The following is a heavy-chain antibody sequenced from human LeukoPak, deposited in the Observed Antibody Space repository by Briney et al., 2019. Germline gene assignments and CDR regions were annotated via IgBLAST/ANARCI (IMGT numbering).Heavy chain of an antibody. CDR3: SVRGLIDGGGSYFDY. D-gene: IGHD3-10*01. Sequence: ASVKVSCKAFGYTFTGYHMHWVRQAPGQGLEWMGWISGYNGKTNYVQKFRGRVAMTADTSTSTVYMELSSLKSEDTAVYYCSVRGLIDGGGSYFDYWGQGTLVTVSS. CDR1: GYTFTGYH. CDR2: ISGYNGKT. J-gene: IGHJ4*02. V-gene: IGHV1-18*04.